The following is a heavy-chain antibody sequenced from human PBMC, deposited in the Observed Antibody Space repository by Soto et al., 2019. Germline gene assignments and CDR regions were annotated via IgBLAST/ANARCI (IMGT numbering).Heavy chain of an antibody. CDR3: ASLLKSGSGSYYYYYYYGMDV. CDR2: IHYSGST. CDR1: GGSISSGDYY. J-gene: IGHJ6*02. V-gene: IGHV4-30-4*01. Sequence: SETLSLTCTVSGGSISSGDYYWSWIRQPPGKGLEWIGYIHYSGSTYHNPSLKSRVTISVDTSKNQFSLKLSSVTAADTAVYYCASLLKSGSGSYYYYYYYGMDVWGQGTTVTVSS. D-gene: IGHD3-10*01.